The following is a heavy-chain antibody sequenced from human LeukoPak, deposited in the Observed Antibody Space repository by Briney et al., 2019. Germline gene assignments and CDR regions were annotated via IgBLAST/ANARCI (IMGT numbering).Heavy chain of an antibody. J-gene: IGHJ4*01. CDR2: IRYDGSNK. CDR3: AKDHLGYCSSTSCSGGSDY. V-gene: IGHV3-30*02. CDR1: GFTFSSYG. Sequence: GGSLRLSCAASGFTFSSYGMHWVRQAPGKGLEWVAFIRYDGSNKYYADSVKGRFTISRDNSKNTLYLQMNSLRAEDTAVYYCAKDHLGYCSSTSCSGGSDYWGHGTLVTVSS. D-gene: IGHD2-2*01.